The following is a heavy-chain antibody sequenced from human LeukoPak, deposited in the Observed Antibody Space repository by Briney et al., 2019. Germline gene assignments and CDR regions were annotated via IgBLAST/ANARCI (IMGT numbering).Heavy chain of an antibody. J-gene: IGHJ3*01. V-gene: IGHV1-2*02. CDR2: LNPDSGAT. CDR3: ARGLRGYYPSDAFDL. CDR1: GYSLYDYY. D-gene: IGHD3-22*01. Sequence: ASVKVSCKASGYSLYDYYLHWMRQAPGQGLEWMGWLNPDSGATNYAERFQGKVSMTRDRSINTAYMQLSSLRSDDTAIYYCARGLRGYYPSDAFDLWGQGTLVTVSS.